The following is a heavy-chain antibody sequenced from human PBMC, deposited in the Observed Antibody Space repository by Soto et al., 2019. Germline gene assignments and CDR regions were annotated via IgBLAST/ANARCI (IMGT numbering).Heavy chain of an antibody. CDR2: IYYSGST. V-gene: IGHV4-31*03. D-gene: IGHD3-22*01. CDR3: ARENYDSIGWLDH. CDR1: GGSIRNGGYY. Sequence: QERLQESGPGLVKPSQTLSLTCTVSGGSIRNGGYYWTWIRQHPGKGLEWIGYIYYSGSTYYNPSLKSRVTLSIDTSKNQFSLKLSSVTAADTAVYYCARENYDSIGWLDHWGQGTLVTVSS. J-gene: IGHJ4*02.